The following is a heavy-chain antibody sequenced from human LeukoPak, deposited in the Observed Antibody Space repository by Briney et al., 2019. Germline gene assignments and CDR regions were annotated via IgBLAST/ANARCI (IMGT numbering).Heavy chain of an antibody. V-gene: IGHV1-8*01. CDR2: MNPNSGNT. D-gene: IGHD6-13*01. CDR1: GYTFTSYD. J-gene: IGHJ6*03. Sequence: GASVKVSCKASGYTFTSYDINWVRQATGQGLEWMGWMNPNSGNTGYAQKFQGRVTMTRNTSISTAYMELSSLRSEDTAVYYCARAYSTQPAPYHYYYYMDVWGKGTTVTISS. CDR3: ARAYSTQPAPYHYYYYMDV.